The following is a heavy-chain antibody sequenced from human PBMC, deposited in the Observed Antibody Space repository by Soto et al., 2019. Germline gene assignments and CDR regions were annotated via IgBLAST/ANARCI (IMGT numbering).Heavy chain of an antibody. CDR1: GFYFSGYW. Sequence: EVQLVESGGGLVQPGGSLRLSCAASGFYFSGYWMNWVRQVPGKGLVWVSSINTDGSDTLYADSVKGRFTISRDNTKNTLYLQMSSMRAEDTAIYYCVRAAARVDSWGQGTLVTVSS. J-gene: IGHJ4*02. CDR3: VRAAARVDS. V-gene: IGHV3-74*01. CDR2: INTDGSDT. D-gene: IGHD6-13*01.